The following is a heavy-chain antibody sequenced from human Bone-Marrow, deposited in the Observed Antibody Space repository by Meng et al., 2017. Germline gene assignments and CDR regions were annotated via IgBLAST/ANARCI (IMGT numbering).Heavy chain of an antibody. CDR1: GGSISSYY. Sequence: QVPVQESGPGLVKPAEALSLPCTASGGSISSYYWSWIRQPPGKGLEWIGYIYYSGSTNYNPSLKSRVTISVDTSKNQFSLKLSSVTAADTAVYYCARFGGHYYDSSGYYKHYWGQGTLVTVSS. D-gene: IGHD3-22*01. CDR2: IYYSGST. J-gene: IGHJ4*02. CDR3: ARFGGHYYDSSGYYKHY. V-gene: IGHV4-59*01.